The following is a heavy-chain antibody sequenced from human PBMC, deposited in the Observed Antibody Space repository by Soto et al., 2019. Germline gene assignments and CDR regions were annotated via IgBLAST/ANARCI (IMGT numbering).Heavy chain of an antibody. V-gene: IGHV3-66*01. J-gene: IGHJ6*03. CDR2: IYSGGST. CDR1: GFTVSSNY. D-gene: IGHD3-3*01. CDR3: ARASTYYDFWSGYPVSAQDYYYYMDV. Sequence: GGSVRLSCAASGFTVSSNYMSWVRQAPGKGLEWVSVIYSGGSTYYADSVKGRFTISRDNSKNTLYLQMNSLRAEDTAVYYCARASTYYDFWSGYPVSAQDYYYYMDVWGKGTTVTVSS.